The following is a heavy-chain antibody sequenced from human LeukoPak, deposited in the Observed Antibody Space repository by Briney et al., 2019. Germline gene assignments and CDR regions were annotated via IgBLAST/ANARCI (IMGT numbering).Heavy chain of an antibody. CDR1: GGSISSSSYY. CDR2: ISDIGSI. J-gene: IGHJ4*02. D-gene: IGHD2/OR15-2a*01. Sequence: PSETLSLTCTVSGGSISSSSYYWSWIRQPPGKGLEWIAYISDIGSINYNPSLKSRVTTSLDTSKNQFSLKLSSVTAADTAVYYCAGHHPRNTVDFWGQGTLVTVSS. CDR3: AGHHPRNTVDF. V-gene: IGHV4-61*05.